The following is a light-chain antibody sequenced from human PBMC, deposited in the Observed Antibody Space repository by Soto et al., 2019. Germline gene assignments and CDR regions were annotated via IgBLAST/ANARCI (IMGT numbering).Light chain of an antibody. CDR1: QGISSY. CDR3: QQLNSYPGFT. Sequence: DIQLTQSPSFLSASVGDRVTITYRASQGISSYLAWYQQKPGKAPKLLIYAASTLQSGVPSRFSGSGSGTEFTLTISSLQPEDFATYYCQQLNSYPGFTFGPGTKVDIK. CDR2: AAS. V-gene: IGKV1-9*01. J-gene: IGKJ3*01.